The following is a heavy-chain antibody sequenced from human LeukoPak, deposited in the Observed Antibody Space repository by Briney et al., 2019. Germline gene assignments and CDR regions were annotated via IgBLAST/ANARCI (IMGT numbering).Heavy chain of an antibody. J-gene: IGHJ4*02. Sequence: GGSLRLSCAASGFTFSSYEMNRVRQAPGKALEWVSYISSSGSTIHYADSVKGRFTISRDNAKNSLYLQMNSLRAEATAVYYCAREGYYYDSSGFYWGQGTLVTVSS. CDR3: AREGYYYDSSGFY. CDR1: GFTFSSYE. D-gene: IGHD3-22*01. V-gene: IGHV3-48*03. CDR2: ISSSGSTI.